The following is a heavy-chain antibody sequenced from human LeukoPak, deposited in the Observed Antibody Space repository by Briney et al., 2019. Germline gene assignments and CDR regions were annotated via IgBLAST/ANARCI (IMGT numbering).Heavy chain of an antibody. V-gene: IGHV4-34*01. J-gene: IGHJ6*03. D-gene: IGHD3-3*01. CDR1: GGSFSGYY. CDR2: INHSGST. Sequence: SETLSLTCAVYGGSFSGYYWSWIRQPPGKGLEWIGEINHSGSTNYNPSLKSRVTISVDTSKNQFSLKLSSVTAADTAVYYCARKGPKVTIFGVVNSRTYMDVWGKGTTVTVSS. CDR3: ARKGPKVTIFGVVNSRTYMDV.